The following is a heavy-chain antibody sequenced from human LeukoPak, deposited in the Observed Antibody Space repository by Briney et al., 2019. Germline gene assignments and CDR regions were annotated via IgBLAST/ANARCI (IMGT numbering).Heavy chain of an antibody. CDR2: IKTDGSTT. CDR1: GFIVSSDY. CDR3: ARGNQQLPRSTPDY. V-gene: IGHV3-74*01. D-gene: IGHD2-2*01. J-gene: IGHJ4*02. Sequence: GGSLRLSCAVSGFIVSSDYMSWVRQAPGKGLVWVSHIKTDGSTTAYADSVKGRFTISRDNAKNTLYLQMNSLRAEDTGVYYCARGNQQLPRSTPDYWGQGTLVTVSS.